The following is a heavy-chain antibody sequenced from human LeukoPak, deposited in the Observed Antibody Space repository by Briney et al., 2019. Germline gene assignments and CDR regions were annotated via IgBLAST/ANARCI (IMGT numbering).Heavy chain of an antibody. V-gene: IGHV4-59*08. CDR3: ARLNDFWSGRYGMDV. J-gene: IGHJ6*02. CDR1: GGSISHYY. D-gene: IGHD3-3*01. CDR2: IHYSGNT. Sequence: AETLSLTCTVSGGSISHYYWSWIRPPPGKGLEWVGYIHYSGNTNYNPSLKSRVTLSVDTSKNQFSLKVSSVTAADTAVYYCARLNDFWSGRYGMDVWGQGTTVAVSS.